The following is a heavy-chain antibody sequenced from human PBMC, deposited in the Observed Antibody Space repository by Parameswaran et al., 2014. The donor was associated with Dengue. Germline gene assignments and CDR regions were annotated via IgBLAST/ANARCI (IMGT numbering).Heavy chain of an antibody. Sequence: PGKGLEWIGYIYYSGSTNYNPSLKSRVTISVDTSKNQFSLKLSSVTAADTAVYYCARAPTGTTNYFDYWGQGTLVTVSS. CDR2: IYYSGST. J-gene: IGHJ4*02. D-gene: IGHD1-1*01. V-gene: IGHV4-59*13. CDR3: ARAPTGTTNYFDY.